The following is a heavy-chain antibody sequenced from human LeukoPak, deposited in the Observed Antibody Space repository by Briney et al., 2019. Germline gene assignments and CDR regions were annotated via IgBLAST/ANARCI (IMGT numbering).Heavy chain of an antibody. CDR3: ARAHFVTNYFDS. J-gene: IGHJ4*02. CDR2: ISSTGSTT. D-gene: IGHD2-21*02. Sequence: GGSLRLSCAASGFNFNDHYMSWIRQAPGKGPEWISYISSTGSTTYSSDSVKGRFTISRDNAKNSLYLQLNYLTAEDTAVYYCARAHFVTNYFDSWGQGTLVTVSS. CDR1: GFNFNDHY. V-gene: IGHV3-11*04.